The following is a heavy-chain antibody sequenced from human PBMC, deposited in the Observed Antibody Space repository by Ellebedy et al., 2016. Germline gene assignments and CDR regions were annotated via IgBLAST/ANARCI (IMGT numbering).Heavy chain of an antibody. D-gene: IGHD5-18*01. J-gene: IGHJ4*02. CDR3: AKDPMDTAIVEDY. CDR2: ISGSGGST. Sequence: GESLKISXAASGFTFSSYAMSWVRQAPGKGLEWVSAISGSGGSTYYADSVKGRFTISRDNSKNTLYLQMNSLRAEDTAVYYCAKDPMDTAIVEDYWGQGTLVTVSS. CDR1: GFTFSSYA. V-gene: IGHV3-23*01.